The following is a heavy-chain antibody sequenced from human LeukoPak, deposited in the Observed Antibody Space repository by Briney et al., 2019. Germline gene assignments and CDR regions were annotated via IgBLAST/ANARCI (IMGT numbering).Heavy chain of an antibody. D-gene: IGHD4-17*01. CDR3: ARRMRIDFGNWFDT. Sequence: PSETLSLTSTDSGGSLSSYYWSWVRQPPREGLERMRYIYYSGSTNYNPALKSRVTISTDTSKNQFSLRLTSVTAADTVVYYWARRMRIDFGNWFDTWGQGSLVTVSS. CDR1: GGSLSSYY. J-gene: IGHJ5*02. CDR2: IYYSGST. V-gene: IGHV4-59*08.